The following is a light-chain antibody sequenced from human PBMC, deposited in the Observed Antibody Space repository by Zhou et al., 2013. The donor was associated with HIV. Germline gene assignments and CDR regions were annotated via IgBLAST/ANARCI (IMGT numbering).Light chain of an antibody. Sequence: AIRMTQSPFSLSASVGDRVTIACWASQGISSFLAWSQQKPGKDPKVFIYYASTLQSGVPSRFSGSGSGTDYTLTSSSLQPEDFATYYCQQSNSYPLTFGPGTKVDMK. J-gene: IGKJ3*01. V-gene: IGKV1D-43*01. CDR1: QGISSF. CDR2: YAS. CDR3: QQSNSYPLT.